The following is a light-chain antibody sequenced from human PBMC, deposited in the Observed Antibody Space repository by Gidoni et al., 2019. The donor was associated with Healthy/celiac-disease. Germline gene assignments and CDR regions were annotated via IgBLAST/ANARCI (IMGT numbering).Light chain of an antibody. CDR2: DAS. Sequence: DIQMTQSPSSLSASVGDRVTITCRASQSISSYLNWYQQKPGKAPKLLIYDASTLQSGVPSRFSGSGSGTDFTLTISSLQPEDFATYYCQQCDSTPPFTFGQGTKLEIK. V-gene: IGKV1-39*01. J-gene: IGKJ2*01. CDR3: QQCDSTPPFT. CDR1: QSISSY.